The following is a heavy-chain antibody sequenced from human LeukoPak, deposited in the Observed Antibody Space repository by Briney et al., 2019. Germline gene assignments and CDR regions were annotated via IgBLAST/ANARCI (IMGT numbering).Heavy chain of an antibody. CDR2: ISSGSSYI. Sequence: GGSLRLSCAASGFTFSSYGMNWVRQAPGKGLEWVSSISSGSSYIYYADSVKGRFTISRDNAKNSLYLQMNSLRAEDTAVYYCARELGSSWYQYWGQGTLVTVSS. CDR3: ARELGSSWYQY. J-gene: IGHJ4*02. V-gene: IGHV3-21*01. D-gene: IGHD6-13*01. CDR1: GFTFSSYG.